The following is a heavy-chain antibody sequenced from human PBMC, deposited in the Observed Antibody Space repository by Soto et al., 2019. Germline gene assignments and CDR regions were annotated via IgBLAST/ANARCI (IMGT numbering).Heavy chain of an antibody. Sequence: ASVKVSCKASGYTFTGYYMHWVRQAPGQGLEWMGWINPNSGGTNYAQKFQGWVTMTRDTSISTAYMELSRLRSDDTAVYYCARDSRRAWALDTAMVVFDYWGQGTLVTVSS. CDR3: ARDSRRAWALDTAMVVFDY. CDR1: GYTFTGYY. CDR2: INPNSGGT. V-gene: IGHV1-2*04. D-gene: IGHD5-18*01. J-gene: IGHJ4*02.